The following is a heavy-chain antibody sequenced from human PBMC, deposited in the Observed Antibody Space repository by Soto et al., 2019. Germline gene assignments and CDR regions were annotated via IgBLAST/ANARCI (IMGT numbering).Heavy chain of an antibody. CDR2: VDYGGRS. V-gene: IGHV4-39*01. CDR1: SAPVSSTTYT. D-gene: IGHD2-15*01. CDR3: AGLNGYCIRGSCHGHYAMDV. J-gene: IGHJ6*02. Sequence: QLQLQESGPGLVKPSETLSLTCTVSSAPVSSTTYTWGWIRQPPGKGLEWVASVDYGGRSYYNPYLNSRVTISLDTAKNQCSLKMASVSAADTAVYYCAGLNGYCIRGSCHGHYAMDVWGQGTTVTVSS.